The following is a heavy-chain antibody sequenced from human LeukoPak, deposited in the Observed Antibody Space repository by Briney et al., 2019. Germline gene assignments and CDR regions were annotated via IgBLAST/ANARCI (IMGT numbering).Heavy chain of an antibody. V-gene: IGHV3-48*04. CDR3: ASSSGSYYYYMDV. D-gene: IGHD1-26*01. J-gene: IGHJ6*03. CDR2: ISSSSSTI. Sequence: GGSLRLSCAASGFTFSSYSMNWVRQAPGKGLEWVSYISSSSSTIYYADSVKGRFTISRDNAKNSLYLQMNSLRAEDTAVYYCASSSGSYYYYMDVWGKGTTVTVSS. CDR1: GFTFSSYS.